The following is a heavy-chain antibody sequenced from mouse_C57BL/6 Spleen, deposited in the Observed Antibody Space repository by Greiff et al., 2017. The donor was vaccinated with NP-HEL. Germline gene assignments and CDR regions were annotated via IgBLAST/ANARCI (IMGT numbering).Heavy chain of an antibody. Sequence: QVQLKESGAELVRPGASVTLSCKASGYTFTDYEMHWVKQTPVHGLEWIGAIDPETGGTAYNQKFKGKAILTADKSSSTAYMELRSLTSEDSAVYYCTRQLRPSWFAYWGQGTLVTVSA. V-gene: IGHV1-15*01. J-gene: IGHJ3*01. D-gene: IGHD3-2*02. CDR1: GYTFTDYE. CDR2: IDPETGGT. CDR3: TRQLRPSWFAY.